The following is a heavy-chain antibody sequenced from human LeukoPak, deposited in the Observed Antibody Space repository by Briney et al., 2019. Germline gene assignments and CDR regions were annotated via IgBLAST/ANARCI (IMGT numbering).Heavy chain of an antibody. Sequence: GGSLRLSCAASGFTFSSYGMHWVRQAPGKGLEWVAVIWYDGSNKYYADSVKGRFTISRDNSKNTLYLQMNSLRAEDTAVYYCARDRAEGPYYYYYYGMDVWGQGTTVTVSS. CDR2: IWYDGSNK. V-gene: IGHV3-33*01. CDR3: ARDRAEGPYYYYYYGMDV. CDR1: GFTFSSYG. J-gene: IGHJ6*02.